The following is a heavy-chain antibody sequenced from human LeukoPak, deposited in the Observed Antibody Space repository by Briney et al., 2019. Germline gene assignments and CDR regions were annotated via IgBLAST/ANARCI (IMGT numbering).Heavy chain of an antibody. CDR1: GFTFSDHY. J-gene: IGHJ4*02. V-gene: IGHV3-72*01. CDR2: TRNKANSYTT. Sequence: PGGSLRLSCAASGFTFSDHYMDWVRQAPGKGLEWVGRTRNKANSYTTEYAASVKGRFTISRDDSKNSLYPQMNSLKTEDTAVYYCARRRERMNWGLDYWGQGTLVTVSS. D-gene: IGHD7-27*01. CDR3: ARRRERMNWGLDY.